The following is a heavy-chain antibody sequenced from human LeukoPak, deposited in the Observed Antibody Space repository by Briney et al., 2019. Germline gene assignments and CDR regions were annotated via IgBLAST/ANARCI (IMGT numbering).Heavy chain of an antibody. V-gene: IGHV3-49*04. D-gene: IGHD3-22*01. CDR3: TRVSRYYDSSGPFDY. CDR2: IRSKAYGGTT. Sequence: GGSPRLSCTASGFTFGDYAMSWVRQAPGKGLEWVGFIRSKAYGGTTEYAASVKGRFIISRDDSKSIAYLQMNSLKTEDTAVYYCTRVSRYYDSSGPFDYWGQGTLVTVSS. CDR1: GFTFGDYA. J-gene: IGHJ4*02.